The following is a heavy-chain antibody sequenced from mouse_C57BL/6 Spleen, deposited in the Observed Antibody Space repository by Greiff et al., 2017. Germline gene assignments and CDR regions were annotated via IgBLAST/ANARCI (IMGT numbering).Heavy chain of an antibody. CDR2: ISSGSSTI. V-gene: IGHV5-17*01. Sequence: EVKVVESGGGLVKPGGSLKLSCAASGFTFSDYGMHWVRQAPEKGLEWVAYISSGSSTIYYADTVKGRFTISRDNAKNTLFLQMTSLRSEDTAMYYCARGVEYFDVWGTGTTVTVSA. J-gene: IGHJ1*03. CDR3: ARGVEYFDV. CDR1: GFTFSDYG.